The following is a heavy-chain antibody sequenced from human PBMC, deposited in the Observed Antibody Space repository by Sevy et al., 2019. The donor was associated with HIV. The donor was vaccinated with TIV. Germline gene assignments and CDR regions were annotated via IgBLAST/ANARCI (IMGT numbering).Heavy chain of an antibody. J-gene: IGHJ4*02. CDR1: GFIFSRYG. CDR3: ARESGSDWYLDY. CDR2: IFNDGINK. Sequence: GGSLRLSCAASGFIFSRYGMHWVRQAPGKGLEWVAAIFNDGINKYFAGSVKGRFTISRDNSKNTLYLEMNSLGAEDTAVYYCARESGSDWYLDYWGQGTLVTVSS. D-gene: IGHD2-21*02. V-gene: IGHV3-33*01.